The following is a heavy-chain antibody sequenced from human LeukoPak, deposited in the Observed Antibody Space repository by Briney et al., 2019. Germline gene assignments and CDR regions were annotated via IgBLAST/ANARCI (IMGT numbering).Heavy chain of an antibody. Sequence: ASVKVSCKASGYTFTGYYMHWVRQAPGQGPEWMGWINPNSGGTNYAQKFQGRVTMTRDTSISTAYMELSRLRSDDTAVYYCARYGNYIAVAGNWFDPWGQGTLVTVSS. CDR3: ARYGNYIAVAGNWFDP. J-gene: IGHJ5*02. CDR1: GYTFTGYY. CDR2: INPNSGGT. D-gene: IGHD6-19*01. V-gene: IGHV1-2*02.